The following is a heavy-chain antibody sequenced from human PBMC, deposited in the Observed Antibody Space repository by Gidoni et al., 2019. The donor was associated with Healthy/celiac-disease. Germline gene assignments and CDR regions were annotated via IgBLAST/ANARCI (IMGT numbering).Heavy chain of an antibody. J-gene: IGHJ4*02. CDR3: ARILCKMFGSSRKCYYFDY. D-gene: IGHD6-13*01. V-gene: IGHV2-70*01. CDR2: IDWDDDK. Sequence: LALIDWDDDKYYSTSLKTRLTISKDTSKNQVVLTMTNMDPVDTATYYCARILCKMFGSSRKCYYFDYWGQGTLVTVSS.